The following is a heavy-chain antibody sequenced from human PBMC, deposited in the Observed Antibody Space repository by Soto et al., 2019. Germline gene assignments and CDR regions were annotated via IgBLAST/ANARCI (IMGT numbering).Heavy chain of an antibody. J-gene: IGHJ3*02. V-gene: IGHV3-15*01. CDR1: GFTFSNAW. Sequence: GGSLRLSCAASGFTFSNAWMSWVRQAPGKGLEWVGRIKSKTDGGTTDYAAPVKGRFTISRDDSKNTLYLQMNSLKTEDTAVYYCTTGLIVGATSFLDAFDIWGQGTMVTVSS. D-gene: IGHD1-26*01. CDR2: IKSKTDGGTT. CDR3: TTGLIVGATSFLDAFDI.